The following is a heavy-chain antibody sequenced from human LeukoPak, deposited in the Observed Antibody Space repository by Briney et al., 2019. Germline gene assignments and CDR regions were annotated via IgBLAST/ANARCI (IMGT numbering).Heavy chain of an antibody. D-gene: IGHD5-18*01. CDR2: IYYSGST. CDR3: ASGFLGDLVTRVFYY. CDR1: GGSISSSSYY. V-gene: IGHV4-39*01. Sequence: SETLSLTCTVSGGSISSSSYYWGWIRQPPGKGLEWIGSIYYSGSTYYNPSLKSRVTISVDTSKNQFSLKLSSVTAADTAVYYCASGFLGDLVTRVFYYWGQGTLVTVSS. J-gene: IGHJ4*02.